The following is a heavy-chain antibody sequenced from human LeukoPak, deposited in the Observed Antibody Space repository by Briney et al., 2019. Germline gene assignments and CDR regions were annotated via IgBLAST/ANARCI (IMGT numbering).Heavy chain of an antibody. CDR2: MNPNSGNT. Sequence: ASVKVSCKASGYTFTSYDINWVRQATGQGLEWMGWMNPNSGNTGYAQKFQGRVTITRNTSISTAYMELSSLRSEDTAVYYCARLFRDLSYSNWFDPWGQGTLVTVSS. D-gene: IGHD1-26*01. J-gene: IGHJ5*02. V-gene: IGHV1-8*03. CDR1: GYTFTSYD. CDR3: ARLFRDLSYSNWFDP.